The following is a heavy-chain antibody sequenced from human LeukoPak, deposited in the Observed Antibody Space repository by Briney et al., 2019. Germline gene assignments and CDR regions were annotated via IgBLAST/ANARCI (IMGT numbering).Heavy chain of an antibody. CDR1: GFTFSSYA. Sequence: GGSLRLSCAASGFTFSSYAMHWVRQAPGKGLVWVSRINPDGGRISYADSVQGRFTISRDNAKNTMYLQMNSLRAEYTAVYYCARVGTGSWYFDLWGRGTLATVSS. CDR2: INPDGGRI. CDR3: ARVGTGSWYFDL. V-gene: IGHV3-74*01. D-gene: IGHD3-10*01. J-gene: IGHJ2*01.